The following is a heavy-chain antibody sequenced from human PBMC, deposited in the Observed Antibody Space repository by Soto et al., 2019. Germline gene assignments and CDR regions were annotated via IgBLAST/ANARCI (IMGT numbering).Heavy chain of an antibody. J-gene: IGHJ3*02. CDR2: VYHSGST. CDR3: ARGAIVAASNVFDI. CDR1: GASISTTYW. V-gene: IGHV4-4*02. Sequence: PEETLSLTCAVSGASISTTYWWSWVRQPPGKGLEWIGEVYHSGSTTSYNPSLKSRVTISADKSENQFSLKLTSVTAADTAVYYCARGAIVAASNVFDIWGQGTMVTVSS. D-gene: IGHD6-13*01.